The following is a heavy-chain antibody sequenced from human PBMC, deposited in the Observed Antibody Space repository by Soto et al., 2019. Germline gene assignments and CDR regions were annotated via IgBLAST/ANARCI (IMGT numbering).Heavy chain of an antibody. J-gene: IGHJ6*02. V-gene: IGHV1-18*01. CDR3: ARECVGGSCYYYCGMDV. D-gene: IGHD2-15*01. CDR2: ISAYNGNT. Sequence: QVQLVQSGAEVKKPGASVKVSCKASGYTFTSYGISWVRQAPGQGLEWMGWISAYNGNTNYAQKLQGRVTMTTDTATSTAYMELRSLRSDDTAVYYCARECVGGSCYYYCGMDVWGQGTTVTVSS. CDR1: GYTFTSYG.